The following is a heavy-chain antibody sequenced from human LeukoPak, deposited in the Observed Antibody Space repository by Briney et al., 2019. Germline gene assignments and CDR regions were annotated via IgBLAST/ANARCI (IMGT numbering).Heavy chain of an antibody. J-gene: IGHJ3*02. D-gene: IGHD4-17*01. V-gene: IGHV4-59*08. CDR2: IYYSGST. CDR3: AGATTTVTTWGAFDI. Sequence: SETLSLTCTVSGGSISSYYWSWIRQPPGKGLEWIGYIYYSGSTNYNPSLKGRVTISVDTSKNQSSLKLSSVTAADTAVYYCAGATTTVTTWGAFDIWGQGTMVTVSS. CDR1: GGSISSYY.